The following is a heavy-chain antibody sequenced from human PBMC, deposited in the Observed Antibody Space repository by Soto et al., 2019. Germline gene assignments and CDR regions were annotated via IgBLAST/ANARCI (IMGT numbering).Heavy chain of an antibody. CDR1: GFTFTTYA. D-gene: IGHD2-15*01. Sequence: EGQLLESGGGLVQPGGSLRLSCAASGFTFTTYAMAWVRQAPGKGLEWVSYISGSGGRTNYADSVKGRFTISRDNSKNTLYLQMSSLSPTDKAVYYCTKDLKSGSAATLFDPWGQGTLVTVSS. CDR2: ISGSGGRT. V-gene: IGHV3-23*01. J-gene: IGHJ5*02. CDR3: TKDLKSGSAATLFDP.